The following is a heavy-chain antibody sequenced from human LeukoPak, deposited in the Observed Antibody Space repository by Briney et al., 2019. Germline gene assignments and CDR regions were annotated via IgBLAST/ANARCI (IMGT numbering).Heavy chain of an antibody. D-gene: IGHD3-10*01. CDR1: GGSISSNNW. CDR2: SLHSGST. CDR3: ARDDPHYFGAGSYSA. J-gene: IGHJ5*02. Sequence: PSETLSLTCAVSGGSISSNNWWTWVRQPPGKGLEWIGESLHSGSTNYNPSLSSRVILSVDKSKNQFSLKLSSVTAADTAVYYCARDDPHYFGAGSYSAWGQGTLVTVSS. V-gene: IGHV4-4*02.